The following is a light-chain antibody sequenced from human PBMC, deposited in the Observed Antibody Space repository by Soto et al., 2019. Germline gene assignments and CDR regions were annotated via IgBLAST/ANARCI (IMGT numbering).Light chain of an antibody. CDR3: QSSDSILSDV. Sequence: QSVLTQPPSVSGAPGQRVTISCTGSSSNIGAGYDVHWYQQLPGTAPKLLIYGNSNRPSGVPDRFSDSKSGTSASLAITGLHAEYEADYYCQSSDSILSDVFGTGTKVAVL. CDR2: GNS. J-gene: IGLJ1*01. V-gene: IGLV1-40*01. CDR1: SSNIGAGYD.